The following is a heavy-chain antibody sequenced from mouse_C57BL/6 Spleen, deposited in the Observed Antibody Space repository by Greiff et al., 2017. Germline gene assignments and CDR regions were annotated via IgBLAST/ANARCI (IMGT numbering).Heavy chain of an antibody. J-gene: IGHJ2*01. CDR1: GYTFTSYW. CDR2: IDPSDSYT. V-gene: IGHV1-50*01. D-gene: IGHD1-1*01. Sequence: QVQLQQPGAELVKPGASVKLSCKASGYTFTSYWMQWVKQRPGQGLEWIGEIDPSDSYTNYNQKFKGKATLTVDTSSSTAYMQLSSLTSEDSAVYYCARGGSSFDYWGQGTMLTVSA. CDR3: ARGGSSFDY.